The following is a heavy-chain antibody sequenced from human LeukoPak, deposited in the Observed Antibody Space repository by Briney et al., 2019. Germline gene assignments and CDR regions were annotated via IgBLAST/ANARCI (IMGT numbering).Heavy chain of an antibody. CDR1: GFIFTNYE. J-gene: IGHJ6*04. CDR3: ARERVYDYYHYDMDV. CDR2: ISSSGSTI. V-gene: IGHV3-48*03. Sequence: QSGGSLRLSCAASGFIFTNYEMNWVRQAPGKGLEWVSYISSSGSTIYYADSVKGRFTISRDDAKNSLYLQMNSLGVEDTAVYYCARERVYDYYHYDMDVWGKGTTVTVSS. D-gene: IGHD6-13*01.